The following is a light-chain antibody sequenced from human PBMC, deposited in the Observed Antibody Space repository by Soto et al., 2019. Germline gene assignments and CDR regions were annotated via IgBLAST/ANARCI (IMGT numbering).Light chain of an antibody. CDR2: AAS. J-gene: IGKJ4*02. CDR1: QDISSW. CDR3: QQANSLPLT. Sequence: DIQMTQSPSSVSASVGDRVTITCRASQDISSWLAWYQHKPGKAPSLLIYAASSLQSGVPSRFRGSGSGTDFALTIAGLESEDVETYYCQQANSLPLTCGGGTKAEIK. V-gene: IGKV1D-12*01.